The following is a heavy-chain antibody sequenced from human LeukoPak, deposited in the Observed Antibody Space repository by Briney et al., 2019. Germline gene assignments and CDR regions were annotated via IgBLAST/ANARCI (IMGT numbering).Heavy chain of an antibody. V-gene: IGHV4-39*01. CDR2: IYYSGST. Sequence: SETLSLTCTVSGGSISSSSYYWGWIRQPLGKGLEWIGSIYYSGSTYYNPSLKSRVTISVDTSKNQFSLKLSSVTAADTAVYYCARRGITGTNYFDYWGQGTLVTVSS. J-gene: IGHJ4*02. D-gene: IGHD1-20*01. CDR3: ARRGITGTNYFDY. CDR1: GGSISSSSYY.